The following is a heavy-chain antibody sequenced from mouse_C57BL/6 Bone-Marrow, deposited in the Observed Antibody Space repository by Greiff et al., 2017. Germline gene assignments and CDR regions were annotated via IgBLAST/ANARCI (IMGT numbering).Heavy chain of an antibody. J-gene: IGHJ2*01. D-gene: IGHD1-3*01. CDR3: ARSKVIGDFDY. CDR2: IYPRSGNT. V-gene: IGHV1-81*01. Sequence: QVHVKQSGAELTRPGASVKLSCKASGYTFTSYGISWVKQRTGQGLEWIGEIYPRSGNTYYNEKFKGKATLTADKSSSPAYMELRSLTSEDCAVYFCARSKVIGDFDYWGQGTTLTVSS. CDR1: GYTFTSYG.